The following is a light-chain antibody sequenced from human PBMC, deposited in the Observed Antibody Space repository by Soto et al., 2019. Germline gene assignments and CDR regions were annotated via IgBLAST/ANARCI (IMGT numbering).Light chain of an antibody. V-gene: IGLV2-14*01. CDR3: SSYTSSSTVV. Sequence: QSALTQPASVSGSPGQSITISCTGTSSDVGGYNYVSWYQQHPGKAPKLMIYDVSNRPSGVSNRFSGSKSGNTASLTISGLHAEHEADYYCSSYTSSSTVVFGGGTQLTVL. CDR1: SSDVGGYNY. CDR2: DVS. J-gene: IGLJ2*01.